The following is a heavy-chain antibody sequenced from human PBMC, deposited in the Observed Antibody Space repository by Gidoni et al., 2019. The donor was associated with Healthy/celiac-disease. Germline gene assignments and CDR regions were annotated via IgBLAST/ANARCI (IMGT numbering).Heavy chain of an antibody. CDR1: GYSFTSHY. CDR3: ATHSSSWSHNFDY. D-gene: IGHD6-13*01. J-gene: IGHJ4*02. V-gene: IGHV1-46*01. Sequence: QVQLVQSGAEVKKPGTSVKVYCKAYGYSFTSHYLHWGRPAPGQGLEWMGIINPSGGSTSYAQKFQGRVTMTRDTSTSTVYMELSSLRSEDTAVYYCATHSSSWSHNFDYWGQGTLVTVSS. CDR2: INPSGGST.